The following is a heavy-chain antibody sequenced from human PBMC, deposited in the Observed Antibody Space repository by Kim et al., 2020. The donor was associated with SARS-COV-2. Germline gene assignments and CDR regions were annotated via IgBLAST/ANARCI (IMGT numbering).Heavy chain of an antibody. CDR1: GFTFSSYS. J-gene: IGHJ6*02. V-gene: IGHV3-21*01. CDR2: ISSSSSYI. Sequence: GGSLRLSCAASGFTFSSYSMNWVRQAPGKGLEWVSSISSSSSYIYYADSVKGRFTISRDNAKNSLYLQMNSLRAEDTAVYYCARTMVRGVTFYYGMDVWGQGTTVTVSS. D-gene: IGHD3-10*01. CDR3: ARTMVRGVTFYYGMDV.